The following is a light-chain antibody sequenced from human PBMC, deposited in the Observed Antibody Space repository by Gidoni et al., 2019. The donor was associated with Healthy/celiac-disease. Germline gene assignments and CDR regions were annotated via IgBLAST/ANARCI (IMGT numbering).Light chain of an antibody. J-gene: IGKJ1*01. CDR3: QQYNSYSWT. CDR1: QIISSW. Sequence: DIQLTQSPSTLSASVGDRVTIPCRASQIISSWLAWYQQKPGNAPKLLIYKASSLESGVPSRFSGSGSGTEFTLTISSLQPDDFATYYCQQYNSYSWTFGQXTKVEIK. V-gene: IGKV1-5*03. CDR2: KAS.